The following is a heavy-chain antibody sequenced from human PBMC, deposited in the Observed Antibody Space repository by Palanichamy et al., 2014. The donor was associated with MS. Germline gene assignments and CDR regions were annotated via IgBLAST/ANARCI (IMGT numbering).Heavy chain of an antibody. J-gene: IGHJ3*02. D-gene: IGHD2-8*01. Sequence: QVQLVQSGTEVQKPGASVKVSCKSFGYSFTTYGVSWVRQAPGQGLEWMGWISTSTGKANYVQKFLGRVTLTTDTSTSTVLMEVRSLRSDDTAVYYCARDWECTHGGCYDVFDIWGQGTMVIVSS. CDR1: GYSFTTYG. V-gene: IGHV1-18*01. CDR3: ARDWECTHGGCYDVFDI. CDR2: ISTSTGKA.